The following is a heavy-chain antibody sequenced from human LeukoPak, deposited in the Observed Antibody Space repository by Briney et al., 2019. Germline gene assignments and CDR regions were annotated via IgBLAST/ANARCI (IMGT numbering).Heavy chain of an antibody. D-gene: IGHD4-17*01. Sequence: GESLKISCKGSGYSFTSYWIGWVRQMPGKGLEWMGIIYPGDSDTRYSPSFQGQVTISADKSISTAYLQWSSLKASDTAVYYCASTRNDYGDYRDAFDIWGQGTMVTVSS. V-gene: IGHV5-51*01. J-gene: IGHJ3*02. CDR1: GYSFTSYW. CDR2: IYPGDSDT. CDR3: ASTRNDYGDYRDAFDI.